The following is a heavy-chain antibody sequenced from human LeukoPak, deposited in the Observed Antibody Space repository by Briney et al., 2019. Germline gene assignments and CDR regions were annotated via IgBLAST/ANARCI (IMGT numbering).Heavy chain of an antibody. Sequence: GGSLRLSCAASGFTFSGSAMHWVRQASGKGLEWVGRIRSKANSYATAYAASVKGRFTISRDDSKNTAYLQMNSLKTEDTAVYYCTILIAAAGKSIDYWGQGTLVTVSS. CDR1: GFTFSGSA. D-gene: IGHD6-13*01. V-gene: IGHV3-73*01. CDR2: IRSKANSYAT. J-gene: IGHJ4*02. CDR3: TILIAAAGKSIDY.